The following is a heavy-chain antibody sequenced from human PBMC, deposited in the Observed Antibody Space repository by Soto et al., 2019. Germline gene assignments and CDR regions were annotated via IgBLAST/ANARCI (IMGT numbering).Heavy chain of an antibody. D-gene: IGHD2-15*01. CDR2: IYWDDDK. V-gene: IGHV2-5*02. CDR3: AHSYSSGCRCDAFDI. J-gene: IGHJ3*02. CDR1: GFSLSTSGVG. Sequence: QITLKESGPTLVKPTQTLTLTCTFSGFSLSTSGVGVGWIRQPPGKALEWLALIYWDDDKRYSPSLKSRLTTTKDPSKNQVVLTRTSMDPVDTATYYCAHSYSSGCRCDAFDIWGQGTMVTVSS.